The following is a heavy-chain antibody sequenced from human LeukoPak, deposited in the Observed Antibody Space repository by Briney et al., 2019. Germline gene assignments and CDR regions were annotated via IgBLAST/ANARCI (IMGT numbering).Heavy chain of an antibody. Sequence: GASVKVSCKASGGTFSSYAISWVRQAPGQGLEWMGGIIPILGTANYAQKFQGRVTITADESTSTAYMELSSLRSEDTAVYYCASGDVDTAMVFDYWGQGTLVTVSS. V-gene: IGHV1-69*13. CDR1: GGTFSSYA. J-gene: IGHJ4*02. D-gene: IGHD5-18*01. CDR2: IIPILGTA. CDR3: ASGDVDTAMVFDY.